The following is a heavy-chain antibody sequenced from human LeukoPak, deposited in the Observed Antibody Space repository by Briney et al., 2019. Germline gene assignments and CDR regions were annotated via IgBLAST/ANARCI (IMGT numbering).Heavy chain of an antibody. CDR3: ARDRDCSSTSCYNAFDL. D-gene: IGHD2-2*02. CDR2: ISNDESNN. Sequence: GMSLRLSCAASGFSFSYYAMHWVRQAPGKGLEWVAVISNDESNNYYADSVKGRVTISRDNSKNTLYLQMNSLRAEDTAMYYCARDRDCSSTSCYNAFDLWGQGTMITVSS. V-gene: IGHV3-30*04. CDR1: GFSFSYYA. J-gene: IGHJ3*01.